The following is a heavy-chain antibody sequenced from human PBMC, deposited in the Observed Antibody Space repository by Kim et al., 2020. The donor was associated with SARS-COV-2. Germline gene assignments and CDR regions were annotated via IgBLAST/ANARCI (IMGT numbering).Heavy chain of an antibody. CDR3: AISGYSGYDELDTFDY. D-gene: IGHD5-12*01. Sequence: KFQGRVTMTEDTSTDTAYMELSSLRSEDTAVYYCAISGYSGYDELDTFDYWGQGTLVTVSS. V-gene: IGHV1-24*01. J-gene: IGHJ4*02.